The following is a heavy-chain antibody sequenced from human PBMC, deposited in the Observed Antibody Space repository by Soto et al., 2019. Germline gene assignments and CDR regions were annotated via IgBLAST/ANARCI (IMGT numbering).Heavy chain of an antibody. CDR1: GYTFTSYG. J-gene: IGHJ4*02. CDR2: ISAYNGNT. Sequence: GASVKVSCKASGYTFTSYGISWVRQAPGQGLEWMGWISAYNGNTNYAQKLQGRVTMTTDTSTSTAYMELRSLRSDDTAVYYCARDLHWSSSLSQADYWGQGTLVTVSS. CDR3: ARDLHWSSSLSQADY. V-gene: IGHV1-18*01. D-gene: IGHD6-13*01.